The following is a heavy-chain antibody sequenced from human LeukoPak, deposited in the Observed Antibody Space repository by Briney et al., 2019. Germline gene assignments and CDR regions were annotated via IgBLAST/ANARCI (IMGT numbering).Heavy chain of an antibody. D-gene: IGHD2-8*01. CDR2: INHSGST. J-gene: IGHJ4*02. CDR1: GGSFSGYY. Sequence: PSETLSLTCAVYGGSFSGYYWSWIRQPPGKGLEWIGEINHSGSTNYNPSLKSRVTISVDTSKNQFSLKLSSVTAADTAVYYCARNGSRASYYFDYWGQGTLVTVSS. V-gene: IGHV4-34*01. CDR3: ARNGSRASYYFDY.